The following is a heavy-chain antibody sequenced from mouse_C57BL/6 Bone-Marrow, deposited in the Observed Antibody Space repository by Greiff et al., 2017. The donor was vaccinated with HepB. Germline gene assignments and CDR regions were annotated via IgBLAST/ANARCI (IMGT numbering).Heavy chain of an antibody. Sequence: EVKLMESGGGLVRPGGSLSLSCAASGFTFTDYYMSWVRQPPGKALEWLGCIRNKANGYTTEYSASVKGLFTISRDNSHSILYLQMNALRAEDSATYYCARYGITGTWFAYWGQVTLVTVSA. CDR1: GFTFTDYY. CDR3: ARYGITGTWFAY. J-gene: IGHJ3*01. V-gene: IGHV7-3*01. CDR2: IRNKANGYTT.